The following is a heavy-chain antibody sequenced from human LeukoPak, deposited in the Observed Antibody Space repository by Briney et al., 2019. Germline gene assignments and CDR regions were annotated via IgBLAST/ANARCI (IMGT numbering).Heavy chain of an antibody. Sequence: SETLSLTCTVSGYSISSGYYWGWIRQPPGKGLEWIGSIYHSGSTYYNPSLKSRVTISVDTSKNQFSLKLSSVTAADTAVYFCARPVTVIRGVGWFDPWGQGTLVTVSS. CDR1: GYSISSGYY. D-gene: IGHD3-10*01. J-gene: IGHJ5*02. CDR2: IYHSGST. CDR3: ARPVTVIRGVGWFDP. V-gene: IGHV4-38-2*02.